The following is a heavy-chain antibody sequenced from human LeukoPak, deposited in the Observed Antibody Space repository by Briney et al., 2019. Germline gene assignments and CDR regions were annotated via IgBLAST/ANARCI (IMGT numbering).Heavy chain of an antibody. CDR3: ARYCGGDCYADAAFDI. V-gene: IGHV1-46*01. CDR2: INPSGGST. D-gene: IGHD2-21*02. CDR1: GYTFTSYY. Sequence: GASVKVSCKASGYTFTSYYMHWVRQAPGQGLEWMGIINPSGGSTSYAQKFQGRVTMTRDTSTSTVYMELSSLRSEDTAVYYCARYCGGDCYADAAFDIWGQGTMVTVSS. J-gene: IGHJ3*02.